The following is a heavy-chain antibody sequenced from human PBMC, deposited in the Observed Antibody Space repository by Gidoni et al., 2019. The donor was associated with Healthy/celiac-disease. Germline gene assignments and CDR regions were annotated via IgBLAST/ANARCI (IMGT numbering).Heavy chain of an antibody. CDR2: IYTSGST. CDR3: AREGRWLRYYFDY. J-gene: IGHJ4*02. V-gene: IGHV4-61*02. CDR1: GGSISSGSYY. D-gene: IGHD5-12*01. Sequence: QVQLQESGPGLVKPSQTLSLTCTVSGGSISSGSYYWSWIRQPAGKGLEWIGRIYTSGSTNYNPSLKSRVTISVDTSKNQFSLKLSSVTAADTAVYYCAREGRWLRYYFDYWGQGTLVTVSS.